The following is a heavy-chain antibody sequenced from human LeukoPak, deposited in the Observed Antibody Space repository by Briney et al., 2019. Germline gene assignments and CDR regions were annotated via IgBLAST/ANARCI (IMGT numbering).Heavy chain of an antibody. V-gene: IGHV3-15*07. CDR1: GFTFTNAW. Sequence: PGGSLRLSCAASGFTFTNAWMNWVRQAPGKGLEWVGRIKSKADGETIDYAAPVKGRFTFSRDDSKNMLYLQMNNLKSEDTAVYYCSTLTSRSLSDSWGQGTLVTVSS. CDR2: IKSKADGETI. J-gene: IGHJ4*02. CDR3: STLTSRSLSDS. D-gene: IGHD1-20*01.